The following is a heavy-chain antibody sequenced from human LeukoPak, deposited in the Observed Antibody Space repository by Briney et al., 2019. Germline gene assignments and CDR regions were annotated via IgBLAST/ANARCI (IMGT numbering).Heavy chain of an antibody. D-gene: IGHD5-18*01. V-gene: IGHV1-8*01. CDR2: MNPNSGNT. CDR1: GYTFTSYD. CDR3: ARGPGYSYGPLFDY. Sequence: ASVKVSCKASGYTFTSYDINWVRQATGQGLEWMGWMNPNSGNTGYAQKFQGRVTMTRNTSISTAYMELSSLRSEDTAVHYCARGPGYSYGPLFDYWGQGTLVTVSS. J-gene: IGHJ4*02.